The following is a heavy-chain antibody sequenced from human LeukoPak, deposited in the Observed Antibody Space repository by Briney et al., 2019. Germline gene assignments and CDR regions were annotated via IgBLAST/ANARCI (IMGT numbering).Heavy chain of an antibody. CDR3: AREYGLYSSGYYHYFDY. CDR1: GFTFSSYG. CDR2: IWYDGSNQ. V-gene: IGHV3-33*01. Sequence: GGSLRLSCAASGFTFSSYGMHWVRQAPGKGLEWVAVIWYDGSNQYYADSVKGRFTISRENSKNTLYLQMNSLRAEDTAVYYCAREYGLYSSGYYHYFDYWGQGTLVTVPS. J-gene: IGHJ4*02. D-gene: IGHD3-22*01.